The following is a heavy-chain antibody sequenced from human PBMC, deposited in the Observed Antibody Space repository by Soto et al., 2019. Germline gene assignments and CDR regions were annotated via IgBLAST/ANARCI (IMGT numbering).Heavy chain of an antibody. D-gene: IGHD3-3*01. V-gene: IGHV4-59*01. Sequence: SETLSLTCTVSGGSISSYYWSWIRQPPGKGLEWIGYIYYSGSTNHNPSLKSRVTISVDTSKNQFSLKLSSVTAADTAVYYCARALRDDFWSGYYRANWFEPRGQGTLVTGSS. CDR1: GGSISSYY. CDR2: IYYSGST. CDR3: ARALRDDFWSGYYRANWFEP. J-gene: IGHJ5*02.